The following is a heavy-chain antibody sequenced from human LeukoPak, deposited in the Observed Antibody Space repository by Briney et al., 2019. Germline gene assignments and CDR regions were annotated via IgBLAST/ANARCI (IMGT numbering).Heavy chain of an antibody. D-gene: IGHD4-11*01. Sequence: GGSLRLSCAASGFTVSSNYMSWVRQAPGKGLEWVSVIYSGGSTYYADSVKGRFTISRDNSKNTLYLQMNSLRAEDTAVYYCASRATVTTDRFWFDPWGPGTLVTVFS. CDR1: GFTVSSNY. V-gene: IGHV3-53*01. CDR2: IYSGGST. CDR3: ASRATVTTDRFWFDP. J-gene: IGHJ5*02.